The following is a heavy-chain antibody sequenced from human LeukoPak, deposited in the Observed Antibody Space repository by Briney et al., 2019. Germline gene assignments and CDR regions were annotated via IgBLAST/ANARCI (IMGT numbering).Heavy chain of an antibody. CDR2: IKQDGSEK. CDR3: ARTKGRGYYGSGIIV. J-gene: IGHJ4*02. Sequence: GGSLRLSCAASGFTFSSYWMSWVRQAPGKGLEWVANIKQDGSEKYYVDSVKGRFTISRDNAKNSLYLQTNSLRAEDTAVYYCARTKGRGYYGSGIIVWGQGTLVTVSS. D-gene: IGHD3-10*01. V-gene: IGHV3-7*01. CDR1: GFTFSSYW.